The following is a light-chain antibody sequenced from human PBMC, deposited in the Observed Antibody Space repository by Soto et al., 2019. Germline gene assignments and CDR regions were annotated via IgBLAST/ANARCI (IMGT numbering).Light chain of an antibody. CDR3: QSCDSSLSGWL. CDR1: SSNIGAGYN. Sequence: QAVVTQPPSVSGAPGQRVTISCTGSSSNIGAGYNVHWYQQVPGTAPKLLIYGDSNRPSGVPDRFSGSKSGTSASLAITGLQAEDEADYYCQSCDSSLSGWLFGGGTKVIVL. CDR2: GDS. V-gene: IGLV1-40*01. J-gene: IGLJ3*02.